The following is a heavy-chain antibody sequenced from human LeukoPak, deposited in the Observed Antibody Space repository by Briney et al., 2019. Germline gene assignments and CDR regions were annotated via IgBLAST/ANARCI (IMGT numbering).Heavy chain of an antibody. V-gene: IGHV3-30*02. CDR2: IQYDGRNK. CDR3: AKDTYYDSSGFYYDGFDI. Sequence: SCKASGYTFTNYDINWVRQAPGKGLEWVAFIQYDGRNKYYRDSVKGRFTISRDNSKNTLYLQMNSLRVEDTAVYNCAKDTYYDSSGFYYDGFDIWGQGTTVTVSS. CDR1: GYTFTNYD. J-gene: IGHJ3*02. D-gene: IGHD3-22*01.